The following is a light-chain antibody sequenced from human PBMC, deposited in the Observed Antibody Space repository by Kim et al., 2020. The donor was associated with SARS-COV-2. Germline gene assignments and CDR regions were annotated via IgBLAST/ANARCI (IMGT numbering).Light chain of an antibody. Sequence: SASVGDRFTITCRASQRISSYLNWYQQKPGKAPKLLIYAASSLQSGVPSRFSGSGSGTDFTLTISSLQPEDFATYYCQQSYSTPYSFGQGTKLEI. CDR1: QRISSY. CDR2: AAS. CDR3: QQSYSTPYS. J-gene: IGKJ2*03. V-gene: IGKV1-39*01.